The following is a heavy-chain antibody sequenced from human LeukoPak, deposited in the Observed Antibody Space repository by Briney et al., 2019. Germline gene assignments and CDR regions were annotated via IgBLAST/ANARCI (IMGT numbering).Heavy chain of an antibody. J-gene: IGHJ4*02. CDR2: ISSSGSYI. D-gene: IGHD3-10*01. Sequence: AGGSLRLSCAASGFTFSSYSMNWVRQAPGKGLEWVSSISSSGSYIYYADSVKGRFTISRDNAKNSLYLQMNSLRAEDTAVYYCARDRGSRANFDYWGQGTLVTVSS. CDR3: ARDRGSRANFDY. V-gene: IGHV3-21*01. CDR1: GFTFSSYS.